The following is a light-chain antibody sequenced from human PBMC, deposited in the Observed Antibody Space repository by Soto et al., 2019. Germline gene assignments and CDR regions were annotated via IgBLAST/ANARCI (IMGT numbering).Light chain of an antibody. Sequence: QSVLTQPASVSGSPGQSITISCTGTSSDVGGYNYVSWYQQHPGKAPKLRIYEVSNRPSGVSNRFSGSKSGNTASLTISGLQAEDEADYYCSSYTSSSTYVFGTGPKVTVL. CDR2: EVS. V-gene: IGLV2-14*01. CDR1: SSDVGGYNY. J-gene: IGLJ1*01. CDR3: SSYTSSSTYV.